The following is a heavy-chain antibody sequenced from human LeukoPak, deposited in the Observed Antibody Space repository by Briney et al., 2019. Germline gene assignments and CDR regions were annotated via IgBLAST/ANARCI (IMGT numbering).Heavy chain of an antibody. Sequence: SETLTLTCTVSGGSISSYYWSWIRQPPGKGLEWIGYIYYSGSTNYNPSLKSRVTISVDTSKNQFSLKLSSVTAADTAVYYCARGKVVGATRGWFDPWGQGTLVTVSS. V-gene: IGHV4-59*01. CDR3: ARGKVVGATRGWFDP. CDR1: GGSISSYY. J-gene: IGHJ5*02. D-gene: IGHD1-26*01. CDR2: IYYSGST.